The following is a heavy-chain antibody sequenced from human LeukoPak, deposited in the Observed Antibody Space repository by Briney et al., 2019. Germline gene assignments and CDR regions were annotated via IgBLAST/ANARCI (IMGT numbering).Heavy chain of an antibody. CDR1: GFTFNDYA. D-gene: IGHD6-13*01. V-gene: IGHV3-9*01. CDR2: IRWNSGRI. CDR3: PKDDKQQLGAVAGNFDY. Sequence: GGSLRLSCAASGFTFNDYAMHWVRQAPGRGLAWVSGIRWNSGRIGYADSVKGRFTISRDNAKNSLYLQMNSLRAQDTALYYCPKDDKQQLGAVAGNFDYWGQATLVTVSS. J-gene: IGHJ4*02.